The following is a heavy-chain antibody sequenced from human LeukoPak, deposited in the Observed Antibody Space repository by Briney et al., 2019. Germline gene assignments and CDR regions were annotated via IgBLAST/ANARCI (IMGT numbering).Heavy chain of an antibody. Sequence: GESLKISCQGSGYSFSDYWIGWLRQMPGKGLEWLGSFFPGDSDTRYSPSFQGQVTFSADKSINTAYMHWRSLKASDTAMYYCARQGHYDSYGFYYMDVWGEGTTVIVSS. J-gene: IGHJ6*03. CDR1: GYSFSDYW. D-gene: IGHD3-16*01. V-gene: IGHV5-51*01. CDR3: ARQGHYDSYGFYYMDV. CDR2: FFPGDSDT.